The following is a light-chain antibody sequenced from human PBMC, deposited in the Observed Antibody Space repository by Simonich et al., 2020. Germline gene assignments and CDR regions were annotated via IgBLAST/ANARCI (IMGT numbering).Light chain of an antibody. CDR1: QSISSW. V-gene: IGKV1-5*03. J-gene: IGKJ2*01. CDR2: KAS. CDR3: QQYNSYLYT. Sequence: DIQMTQSPSTLSASVGDRVTITCRASQSISSWLAWYQQKPGKAPKLLIYKASSLEMGVPSRFSGSGSGTEFTLTISSLQPDDFATYYCQQYNSYLYTFGQGTKLEIK.